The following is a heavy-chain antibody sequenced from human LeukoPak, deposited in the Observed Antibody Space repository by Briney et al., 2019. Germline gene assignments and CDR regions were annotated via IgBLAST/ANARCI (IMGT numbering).Heavy chain of an antibody. Sequence: KPSETLSLTCTVSGGSIRSYYWSWIRQPPGKGLEWIGYIYYSGSTNYNPSLKSRVTISVDTSKNQFSLKLSSVTAADTAVYYCARDEKDYYDSSGYYYFAFDIWGQGTMVNVSS. V-gene: IGHV4-59*01. CDR3: ARDEKDYYDSSGYYYFAFDI. J-gene: IGHJ3*02. D-gene: IGHD3-22*01. CDR2: IYYSGST. CDR1: GGSIRSYY.